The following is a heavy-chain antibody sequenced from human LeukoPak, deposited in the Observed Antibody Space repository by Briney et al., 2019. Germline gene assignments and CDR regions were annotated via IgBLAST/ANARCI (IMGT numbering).Heavy chain of an antibody. Sequence: SETLSLICTVSGGSISSYYWNWIRQPPGKGLEWIGYIYYSGSTNCNPSPKSRVTISVDTSKNQFSLKLSSVTAADTAVYYCAAGVVIIPSTWGQGTVVPLSS. CDR2: IYYSGST. J-gene: IGHJ5*02. CDR3: AAGVVIIPST. V-gene: IGHV4-59*08. CDR1: GGSISSYY. D-gene: IGHD3-3*01.